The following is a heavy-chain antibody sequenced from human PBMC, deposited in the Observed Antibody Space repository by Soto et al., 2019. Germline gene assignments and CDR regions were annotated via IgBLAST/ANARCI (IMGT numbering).Heavy chain of an antibody. D-gene: IGHD2-2*01. Sequence: PGGSLRLSCAASGFTFSSYWMSWVRQAPGKGLEWVANIKLDGSEKYYVDSVKGRFTISRDNAKNSLYLQMNSLRAEDTAVYYCARDNIVVVPAARPSYYYYGMDVWGQGTRVTVSS. CDR3: ARDNIVVVPAARPSYYYYGMDV. J-gene: IGHJ6*02. CDR1: GFTFSSYW. CDR2: IKLDGSEK. V-gene: IGHV3-7*05.